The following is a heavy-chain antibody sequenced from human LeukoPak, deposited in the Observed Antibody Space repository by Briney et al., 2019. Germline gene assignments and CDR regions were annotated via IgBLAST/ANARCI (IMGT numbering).Heavy chain of an antibody. V-gene: IGHV1-2*02. CDR1: GYTFTGYY. D-gene: IGHD3-9*01. CDR3: ARTRILTGYYVLDY. J-gene: IGHJ4*02. Sequence: GAPVKVSCKASGYTFTGYYMHWVRQAPGQGLEWMGWINPNSGGTNYAQKFQGRVTMTRDTSISTAYMELSRLRSDDTAVYYCARTRILTGYYVLDYWGQGTLVTVSS. CDR2: INPNSGGT.